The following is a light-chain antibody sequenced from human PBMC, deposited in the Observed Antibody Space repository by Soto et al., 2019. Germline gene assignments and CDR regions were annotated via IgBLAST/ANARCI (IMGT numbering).Light chain of an antibody. CDR1: QSVSSN. Sequence: EIVMTQSPATPSVSPGERATLSCRASQSVSSNLAWYQQKPGQAPRLLMYGASTRAPGIPARFSGSGSGTEFTITISSLQSEDFAVYYCQQYNNWPPVTFGQGTRLEIK. CDR2: GAS. J-gene: IGKJ5*01. CDR3: QQYNNWPPVT. V-gene: IGKV3-15*01.